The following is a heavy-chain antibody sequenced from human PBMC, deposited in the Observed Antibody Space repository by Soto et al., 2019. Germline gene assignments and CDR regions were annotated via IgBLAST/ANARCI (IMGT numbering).Heavy chain of an antibody. D-gene: IGHD3-22*01. V-gene: IGHV1-69*01. J-gene: IGHJ4*02. CDR3: ARVQNYYDSSGYYFDY. CDR2: IIPIFGTA. CDR1: GGTFSSYA. Sequence: QVQLVQSGAEVKKPGSSVKVSCKASGGTFSSYAISWVRQAPGQGLEWMGGIIPIFGTANYAQKFQGRVTITAEESTSTAYMELSSLRSEDTAVYYCARVQNYYDSSGYYFDYWGQGTLVTVSS.